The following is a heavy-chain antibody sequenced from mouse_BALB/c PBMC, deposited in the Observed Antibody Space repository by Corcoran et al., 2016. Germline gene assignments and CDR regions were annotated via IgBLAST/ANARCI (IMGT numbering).Heavy chain of an antibody. CDR1: GYTFTNYG. J-gene: IGHJ1*01. CDR2: INTYTGEP. Sequence: QIQLVQSGPELKKPGETVKISCKASGYTFTNYGMNWVKQAPGKGLKWMGWINTYTGEPTYADDFKGRFAFSLETSASTAYLQINNLKNEDTATYFCARSPIYYDYPWYFDVWGAGTTVTVSS. D-gene: IGHD2-4*01. V-gene: IGHV9-3-1*01. CDR3: ARSPIYYDYPWYFDV.